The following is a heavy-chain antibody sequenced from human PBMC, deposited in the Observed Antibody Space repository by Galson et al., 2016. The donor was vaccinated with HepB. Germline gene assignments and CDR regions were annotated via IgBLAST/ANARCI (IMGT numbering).Heavy chain of an antibody. V-gene: IGHV2-70*01. CDR2: IXWXDDX. D-gene: IGHD3-16*01. Sequence: ALVXXTQTLTXXCTXXXFSXXXSGXXVSWXXQPPXKALEWXALIXWXDDXXYSTSLXTRLTISKDTAKNQVVLTXTNIDPVDTAPYYSARGFGDFXWFDPWGXXTLXXXSS. J-gene: IGHJ5*02. CDR3: ARGFGDFXWFDP. CDR1: XFSXXXSGXX.